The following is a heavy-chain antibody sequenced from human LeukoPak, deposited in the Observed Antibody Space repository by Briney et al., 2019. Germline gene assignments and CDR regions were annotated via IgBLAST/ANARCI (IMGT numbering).Heavy chain of an antibody. CDR2: INPTGGST. D-gene: IGHD2-21*02. Sequence: ASVTVSYKPSGYTFTNYYMHWVRPAPGNGLEWMGIINPTGGSTRYASMFQDRLTLTSDPSTSTVYMELRSLRPEDPAVYYCARDRGSKRVAFCCGDCYCGYFDRWVRGTLITVCS. CDR1: GYTFTNYY. CDR3: ARDRGSKRVAFCCGDCYCGYFDR. V-gene: IGHV1-46*01. J-gene: IGHJ2*01.